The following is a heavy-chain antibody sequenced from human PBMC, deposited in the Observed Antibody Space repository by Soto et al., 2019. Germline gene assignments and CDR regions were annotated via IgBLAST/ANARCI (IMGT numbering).Heavy chain of an antibody. D-gene: IGHD3-9*01. Sequence: SETLSLTCTVSGGSIISTSHYWGWIRRPPGKGLEWIGSVSYTGSTNYNPSLKSRVTISVDTSKNQFSLKLSSVTAADTAVYYCARAGYYDILTGYYMFDYWGQGTLVTVSS. CDR1: GGSIISTSHY. J-gene: IGHJ4*02. CDR2: VSYTGST. V-gene: IGHV4-39*07. CDR3: ARAGYYDILTGYYMFDY.